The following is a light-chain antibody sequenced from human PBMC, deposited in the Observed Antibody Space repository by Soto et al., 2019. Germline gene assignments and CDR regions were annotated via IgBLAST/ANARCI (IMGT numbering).Light chain of an antibody. V-gene: IGKV3-11*01. J-gene: IGKJ1*01. CDR2: DAS. Sequence: EVVMTQSPATLSVSPGERATLSCRASQSVSSYLAWYQQKPGQAPRLLIYDASNRATGIPARFSGSGSGTDFTLTISSLESEDFAVYYCQQRSNWPTFGQGTKVDI. CDR3: QQRSNWPT. CDR1: QSVSSY.